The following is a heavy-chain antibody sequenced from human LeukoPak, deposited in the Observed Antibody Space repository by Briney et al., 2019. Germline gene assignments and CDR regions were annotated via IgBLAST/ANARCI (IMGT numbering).Heavy chain of an antibody. CDR1: GGSISSYY. Sequence: SETLSLTCTVSGGSISSYYWSWIRQPAGKGLEWIGRMYITGNTNYNPSLESRVTMSLDTSKNHFSLKLSSATAADTAVYYCARDSTASSPWYFDLWGRGTLVTVSS. CDR2: MYITGNT. CDR3: ARDSTASSPWYFDL. V-gene: IGHV4-4*07. D-gene: IGHD2-21*02. J-gene: IGHJ2*01.